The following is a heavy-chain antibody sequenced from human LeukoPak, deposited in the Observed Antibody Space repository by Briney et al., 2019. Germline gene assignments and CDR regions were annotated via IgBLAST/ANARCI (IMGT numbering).Heavy chain of an antibody. V-gene: IGHV1-18*01. D-gene: IGHD2-2*01. CDR1: GYTYSNFG. J-gene: IGHJ4*02. CDR2: ISGNSDNP. CDR3: ARDGTSTDDY. Sequence: GASVKVSCKASGYTYSNFGIDWVRRAPGQGLEWMGWISGNSDNPNYGQKFQGRFTLTTDSSTSTAYMELRNLRSDDTAVYYCARDGTSTDDYWGQGTLLTVSS.